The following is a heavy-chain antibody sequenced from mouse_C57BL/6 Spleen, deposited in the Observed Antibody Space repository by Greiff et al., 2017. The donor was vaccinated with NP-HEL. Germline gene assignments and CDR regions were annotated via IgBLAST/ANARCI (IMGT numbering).Heavy chain of an antibody. CDR1: GYTFTDYY. CDR3: ARYANLHRGYFDV. D-gene: IGHD4-1*01. J-gene: IGHJ1*03. Sequence: VQLQQSGPELVKPGASVKISCKASGYTFTDYYMNWVKQSHGKSLEWIGDINPNNGGTSYKQKFKGKATLTVDKSSSTAFMELSSLTSEDSAVYYCARYANLHRGYFDVWGTGTTVTVSS. CDR2: INPNNGGT. V-gene: IGHV1-26*01.